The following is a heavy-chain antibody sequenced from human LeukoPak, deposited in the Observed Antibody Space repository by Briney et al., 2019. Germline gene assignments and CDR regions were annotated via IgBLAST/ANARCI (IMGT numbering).Heavy chain of an antibody. CDR2: IVPSGST. CDR1: GASIRSYY. D-gene: IGHD6-25*01. Sequence: SETLSLTCTVSGASIRSYYWSWIRQPAGKGLEWIGRIVPSGSTNYNPSLKSRVTMSVDTSKNQFSLKLSSVTAADAAVYYCAKEGAAPAPDFDYWGQGTLVIVSS. CDR3: AKEGAAPAPDFDY. J-gene: IGHJ4*02. V-gene: IGHV4-4*07.